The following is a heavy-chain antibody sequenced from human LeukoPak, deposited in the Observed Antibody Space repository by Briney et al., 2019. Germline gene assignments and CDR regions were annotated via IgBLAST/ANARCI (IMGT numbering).Heavy chain of an antibody. D-gene: IGHD1/OR15-1a*01. J-gene: IGHJ3*02. CDR3: TKDWNSSDAFDI. V-gene: IGHV3-66*01. Sequence: GGSLRLSCAASGFTVSSNYMSWVRQAPGKGLEWVSVIYSGGSTYYADSVKGRFTISRDNSKNTLYLQMDSLSAEDTAVYYCTKDWNSSDAFDIWGQGTMVTVSS. CDR2: IYSGGST. CDR1: GFTVSSNY.